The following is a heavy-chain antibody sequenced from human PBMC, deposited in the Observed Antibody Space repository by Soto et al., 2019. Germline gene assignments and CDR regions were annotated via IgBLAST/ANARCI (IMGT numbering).Heavy chain of an antibody. CDR2: IYWDDDK. V-gene: IGHV2-5*02. CDR3: AHRVLRTVFGLVTTTAIYFDF. Sequence: QITLNESGPTVVRPTETLTLTCRFSGFSLTTSGVGVCWIRQSPGKAPEWLALIYWDDDKRYSASLNSRLTTDKDTSKNQVVLTVSDLDPTDTATYYGAHRVLRTVFGLVTTTAIYFDFWGQGTPVAVSS. D-gene: IGHD3-3*01. J-gene: IGHJ4*02. CDR1: GFSLTTSGVG.